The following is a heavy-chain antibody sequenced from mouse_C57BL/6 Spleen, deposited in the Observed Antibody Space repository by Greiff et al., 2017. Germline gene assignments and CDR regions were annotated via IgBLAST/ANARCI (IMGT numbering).Heavy chain of an antibody. CDR1: GFTFSNYW. CDR2: IRLKSDNYAT. Sequence: EVQVVESGGGLVQPGGSMKLSCVASGFTFSNYWMNWVRQSPEKGLEWVAQIRLKSDNYATHYAESVKGRFTISRDDSKSSVYLQMNNLRAEDTGIYYCTDSSGYETYWGQGTLVTVSA. V-gene: IGHV6-3*01. CDR3: TDSSGYETY. D-gene: IGHD3-2*02. J-gene: IGHJ3*01.